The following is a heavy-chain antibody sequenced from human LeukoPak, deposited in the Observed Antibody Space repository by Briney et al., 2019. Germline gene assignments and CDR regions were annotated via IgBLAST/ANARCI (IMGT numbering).Heavy chain of an antibody. CDR1: GFTFSTYW. D-gene: IGHD2-15*01. CDR3: ARDRGYCSGGSCNYYYMDV. Sequence: GGSLRLSCAASGFTFSTYWMTWVRQAPGKGLEWVANIKQDGSEKYYVDSVKGRFTISRDNAENSLYLQMNSLRAEDTAVYYCARDRGYCSGGSCNYYYMDVWGEGTTVTVSS. V-gene: IGHV3-7*01. CDR2: IKQDGSEK. J-gene: IGHJ6*03.